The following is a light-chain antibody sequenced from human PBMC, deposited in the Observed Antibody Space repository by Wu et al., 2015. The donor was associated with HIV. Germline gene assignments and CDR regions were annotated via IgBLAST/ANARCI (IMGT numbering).Light chain of an antibody. CDR2: GTS. V-gene: IGKV3-20*01. CDR1: QTVDRSF. CDR3: QQYGSSPYT. Sequence: DIVLTQSPGTLSLSPGERATLSCRASQTVDRSFLAWYQQKPGQAPRLLIYGTSNRATGIPDRFSGSESGTDFTLTVSRLEPEDFAVYYCQQYGSSPYTFGQGTKLEIK. J-gene: IGKJ2*01.